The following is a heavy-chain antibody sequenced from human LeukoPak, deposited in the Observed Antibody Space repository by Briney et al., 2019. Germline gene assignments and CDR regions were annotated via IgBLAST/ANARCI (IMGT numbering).Heavy chain of an antibody. J-gene: IGHJ4*02. V-gene: IGHV3-9*03. CDR2: ISWNSGSI. CDR3: AKGLGSSSWLSFDY. Sequence: PGGSLRLSCAASGFTFDDYAMHWVRQAPGKGLEWVSGISWNSGSIGYADSVKGRFTISRDNAKNSLYLQMNSLRAEDMALYYCAKGLGSSSWLSFDYWGQGTLVTVSS. D-gene: IGHD6-13*01. CDR1: GFTFDDYA.